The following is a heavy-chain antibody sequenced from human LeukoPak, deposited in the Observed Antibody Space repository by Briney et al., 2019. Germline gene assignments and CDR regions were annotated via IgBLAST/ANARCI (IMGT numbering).Heavy chain of an antibody. CDR1: GGSISSYY. Sequence: SETLSLTCTVSGGSISSYYWSWIRQPAGKGLEWIGRIYTSGSTNYNPSLKSRVTMSVDTSKDQFSLKLSSVTAADTAVYYYARDRQGGYYPDAFDIWGQGTMVTVSS. V-gene: IGHV4-4*07. J-gene: IGHJ3*02. D-gene: IGHD3-22*01. CDR2: IYTSGST. CDR3: ARDRQGGYYPDAFDI.